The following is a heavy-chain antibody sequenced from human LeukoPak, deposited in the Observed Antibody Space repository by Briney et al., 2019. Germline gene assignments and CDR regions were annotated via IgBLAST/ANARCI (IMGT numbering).Heavy chain of an antibody. CDR3: ARRPCSGGICYPPDY. CDR2: ISSDAITT. Sequence: GRSLRLSCAASGFTFSTYWMHWVRQAPGKGLVWVSRISSDAITTNYADSVKGRFTVSRDNAKNTLYLQMNSLRDEDTAVYYCARRPCSGGICYPPDYWGQGTLVTVSS. CDR1: GFTFSTYW. J-gene: IGHJ4*02. D-gene: IGHD2-15*01. V-gene: IGHV3-74*01.